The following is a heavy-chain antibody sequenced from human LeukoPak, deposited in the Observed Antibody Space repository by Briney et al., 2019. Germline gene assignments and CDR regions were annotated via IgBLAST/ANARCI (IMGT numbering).Heavy chain of an antibody. CDR2: MNPNSGNT. CDR3: ARGFRRVSCSSTSCYSTYPFY. CDR1: GYTVTSYD. Sequence: ASVKVSCKASGYTVTSYDINWVRQATGQGLDWMGWMNPNSGNTGYAQKFQGTVTMTRTPSTSTDYMELSSPRAEDTAVYYCARGFRRVSCSSTSCYSTYPFYWGQGTLVTVSS. D-gene: IGHD2-2*01. V-gene: IGHV1-8*01. J-gene: IGHJ4*02.